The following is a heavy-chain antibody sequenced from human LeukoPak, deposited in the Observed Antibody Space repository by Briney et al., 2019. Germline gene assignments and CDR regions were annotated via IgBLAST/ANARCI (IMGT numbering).Heavy chain of an antibody. CDR1: GFTFNSFF. Sequence: GGSLRLSCAASGFTFNSFFLNWVRLTPGRELELLACISQDGSETFYMDSVRGRFTISRDNTKNSLYLQMDSLRAEDTAVYFCVRDLGHSRHYFEYWGQGALVTVSS. CDR3: VRDLGHSRHYFEY. J-gene: IGHJ4*02. D-gene: IGHD7-27*01. CDR2: ISQDGSET. V-gene: IGHV3-7*01.